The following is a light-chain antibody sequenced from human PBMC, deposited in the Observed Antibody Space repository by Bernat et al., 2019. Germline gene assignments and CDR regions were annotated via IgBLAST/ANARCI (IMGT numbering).Light chain of an antibody. J-gene: IGKJ2*01. CDR1: QSISSY. V-gene: IGKV1-39*01. Sequence: DIQMTQSPSSLSASVGDRVTISCRASQSISSYLNWYQQKPGKAPNLLIYAASSLHSGVPSRFSGSGSGTDFTLTISSLQPEDSATYYCQQSRSIPYTFGQETKVEI. CDR2: AAS. CDR3: QQSRSIPYT.